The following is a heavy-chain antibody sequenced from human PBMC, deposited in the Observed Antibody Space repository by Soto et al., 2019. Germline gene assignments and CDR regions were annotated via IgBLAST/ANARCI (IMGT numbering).Heavy chain of an antibody. V-gene: IGHV4-31*03. CDR2: IYYSGST. D-gene: IGHD3-10*01. CDR1: GGSINSGDYY. Sequence: PSETLSLTCTVSGGSINSGDYYWSWIRQRPGKGLEWIGYIYYSGSTYYNPSLKSRITISLDTSKNQFSLKLSSVTAADTAVYYCARERGPKYHYKWLDPWGQGSLVTVSS. CDR3: ARERGPKYHYKWLDP. J-gene: IGHJ5*02.